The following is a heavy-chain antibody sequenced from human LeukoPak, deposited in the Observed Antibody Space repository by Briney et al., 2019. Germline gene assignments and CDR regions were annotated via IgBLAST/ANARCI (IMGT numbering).Heavy chain of an antibody. CDR1: GFTFDDYA. CDR3: AKDHRVYYYYYGMGV. Sequence: PGGSLRLSCAASGFTFDDYAMHWVRQAPGKGLEWVSGISWNSGSIGYADSVKGRFTISRDNAKNSLYLQMNSLRAEDTAVYYCAKDHRVYYYYYGMGVWGQGTTVTVSS. CDR2: ISWNSGSI. J-gene: IGHJ6*02. V-gene: IGHV3-9*01.